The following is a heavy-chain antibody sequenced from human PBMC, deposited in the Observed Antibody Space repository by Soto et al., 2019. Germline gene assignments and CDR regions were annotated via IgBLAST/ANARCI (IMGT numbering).Heavy chain of an antibody. CDR2: ISYDGSNK. J-gene: IGHJ3*02. CDR1: GFTFSSYA. CDR3: ASRYYDFWSGYYLRWGGDAFDI. V-gene: IGHV3-30-3*01. D-gene: IGHD3-3*01. Sequence: PGGSLRLSCAASGFTFSSYAMHWVRQAPGKGLEWVAVISYDGSNKYYADSVKGRFTISRDNSKNTLYLQMNSLRAEDTAVYYCASRYYDFWSGYYLRWGGDAFDIWGQGTMVTVSS.